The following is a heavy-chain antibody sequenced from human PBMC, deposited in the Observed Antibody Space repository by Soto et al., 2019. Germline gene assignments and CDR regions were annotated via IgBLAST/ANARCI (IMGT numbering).Heavy chain of an antibody. CDR1: GFTFSSYS. D-gene: IGHD2-2*01. J-gene: IGHJ6*03. CDR3: ARTEIVPAAMLNYYYMDV. V-gene: IGHV3-21*01. Sequence: GGSLRLSCAASGFTFSSYSMNWVRQAPGKGLEWVSSISSSSSYIYYADSVKGRFTISRDNAKNSLYLQMNSLRAEDTAVYYCARTEIVPAAMLNYYYMDVWGKGTTVTVSS. CDR2: ISSSSSYI.